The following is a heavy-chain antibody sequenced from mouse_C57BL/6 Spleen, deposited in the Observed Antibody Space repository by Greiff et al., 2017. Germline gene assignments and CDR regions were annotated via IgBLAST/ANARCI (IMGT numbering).Heavy chain of an antibody. J-gene: IGHJ3*01. Sequence: EVKLVESGGGLVKPGGSLKLSCAASGFTFSSYAMSWVRQTPEKRLEWVATISDGGRYTYYPDNVKGRFTISRDNAKNNLYLQMSHLKSEDTSMYYCAREIYGSGTGFAYWGQGTLVTVSA. CDR2: ISDGGRYT. D-gene: IGHD1-1*01. CDR1: GFTFSSYA. CDR3: AREIYGSGTGFAY. V-gene: IGHV5-4*01.